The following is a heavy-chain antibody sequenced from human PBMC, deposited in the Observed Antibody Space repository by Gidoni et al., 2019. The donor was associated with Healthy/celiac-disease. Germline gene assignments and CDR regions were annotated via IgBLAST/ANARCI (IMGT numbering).Heavy chain of an antibody. D-gene: IGHD2-15*01. CDR3: ARGVDDYSYPFDY. Sequence: QVQLQESGPGLVTPSETLSRNCTDSGGSLSSYYWSWIRQPPVKGLEWIGYIYYSGSTTYNPALKSRVTISLDTSKNQFSLKLISVTAADTAVYYCARGVDDYSYPFDYWGQGTLVTVSS. CDR2: IYYSGST. CDR1: GGSLSSYY. V-gene: IGHV4-59*01. J-gene: IGHJ4*02.